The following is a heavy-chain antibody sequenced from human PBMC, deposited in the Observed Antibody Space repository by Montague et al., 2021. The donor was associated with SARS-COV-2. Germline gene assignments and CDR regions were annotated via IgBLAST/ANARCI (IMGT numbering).Heavy chain of an antibody. V-gene: IGHV4-61*02. CDR1: GHSITSKAHY. Sequence: TLSLTCTVSGHSITSKAHYWDWVRQPAGKGLEWIGRLLTSGATNFSPSLKSRLTISRDTSKNEFYLKLSSVTAADTAVYYCARDSPHFDFWRGHYGDKYYMDIWGKGTTVTVS. CDR2: LLTSGAT. J-gene: IGHJ6*03. D-gene: IGHD3-3*01. CDR3: ARDSPHFDFWRGHYGDKYYMDI.